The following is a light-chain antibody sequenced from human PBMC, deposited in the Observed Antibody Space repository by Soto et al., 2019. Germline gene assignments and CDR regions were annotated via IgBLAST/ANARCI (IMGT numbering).Light chain of an antibody. J-gene: IGKJ1*01. V-gene: IGKV1-5*03. Sequence: DIQMTQSPSTLSASVGDIVTITCRASQSISVWLAWYQQKAGKAPNLLIYKASRLESGVPSRFSGSGSETEFTLNISGLQPGDSATYYCQQYNSYSPTFGQGPKVEVK. CDR2: KAS. CDR1: QSISVW. CDR3: QQYNSYSPT.